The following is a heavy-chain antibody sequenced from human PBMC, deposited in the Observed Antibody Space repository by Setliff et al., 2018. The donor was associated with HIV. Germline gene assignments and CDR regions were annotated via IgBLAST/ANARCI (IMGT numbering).Heavy chain of an antibody. Sequence: ASETLSLTCTVSGGSISSNIYFWGWIRQPPGKGLEWIGSIYYSGSAYYNSSLRSRLTIPVDASKNQFSLKLKSVTAADTAVYYCASQVTGYHDFWSGYLGYFDYWGQGLLVTVSS. J-gene: IGHJ4*02. D-gene: IGHD3-3*01. CDR2: IYYSGSA. CDR3: ASQVTGYHDFWSGYLGYFDY. V-gene: IGHV4-39*01. CDR1: GGSISSNIYF.